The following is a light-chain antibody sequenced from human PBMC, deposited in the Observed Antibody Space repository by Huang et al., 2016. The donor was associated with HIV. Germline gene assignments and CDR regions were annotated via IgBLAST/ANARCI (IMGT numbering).Light chain of an antibody. J-gene: IGKJ2*01. V-gene: IGKV3-11*01. CDR1: QRISTY. CDR2: DAS. Sequence: DIVLTQSPASLSLSPGERATLSCRASQRISTYLAWYQQKPGQSPRLLIYDASIRATGTPARFRGSGSETDFTLTINNLEPEDSAVYYCQQRNNWPPTYTFGQGTKLEIK. CDR3: QQRNNWPPTYT.